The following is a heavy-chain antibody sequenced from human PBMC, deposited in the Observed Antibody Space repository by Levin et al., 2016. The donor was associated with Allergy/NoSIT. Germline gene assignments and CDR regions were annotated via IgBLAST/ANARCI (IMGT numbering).Heavy chain of an antibody. CDR3: ARFQGVTGFDY. CDR2: IYYSGST. V-gene: IGHV4-59*01. D-gene: IGHD5-18*01. J-gene: IGHJ4*02. Sequence: WIRQPPGKGLEWIGYIYYSGSTNYNPSLKSRVTISVDTSKNQFSLKLSSVTAADTAVYYCARFQGVTGFDYWGQGTLVTVSS.